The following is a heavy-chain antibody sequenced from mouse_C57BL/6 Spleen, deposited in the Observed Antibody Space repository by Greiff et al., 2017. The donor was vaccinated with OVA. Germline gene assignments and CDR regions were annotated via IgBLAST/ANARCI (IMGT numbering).Heavy chain of an antibody. Sequence: EVMLVESEGGLVQPGSSMKLSCTASGFTFSDYYMAWVRQVPEKGLEWVANINYDGSSTYYLDSLKSRFIISRDNAKNILYLQMSSLKSEDTATYYCVYYDYGFAYWGQGTLVTVSA. CDR1: GFTFSDYY. CDR2: INYDGSST. V-gene: IGHV5-16*01. D-gene: IGHD2-4*01. CDR3: VYYDYGFAY. J-gene: IGHJ3*01.